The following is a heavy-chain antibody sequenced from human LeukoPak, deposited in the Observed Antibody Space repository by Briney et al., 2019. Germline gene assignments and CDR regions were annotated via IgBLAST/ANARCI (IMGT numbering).Heavy chain of an antibody. CDR3: VRDRELTF. CDR1: GGSISIYY. Sequence: PSETLSLTCTVSGGSISIYYWSWVRQPPGKGLEWIGYIYNSGSTIYNPSLKSRVSISVDTSKNQFSLKLSSVTAADTAVYFCVRDRELTFWSQGTLVTVSS. CDR2: IYNSGST. V-gene: IGHV4-59*01. D-gene: IGHD1-26*01. J-gene: IGHJ4*02.